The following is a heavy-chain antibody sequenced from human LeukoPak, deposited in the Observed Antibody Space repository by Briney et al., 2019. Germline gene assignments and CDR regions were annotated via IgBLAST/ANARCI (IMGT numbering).Heavy chain of an antibody. J-gene: IGHJ4*02. CDR2: LYYSGRT. D-gene: IGHD5-12*01. V-gene: IGHV4-59*01. Sequence: SETLSLTCTVSGDSISSYFWCWIRQPPGKGLEWIGCLYYSGRTNYSPSLTSRVTLSADTSKNQFSLKLNSVTAADSAIYYCARDYSGYEFDYWGQGTLVTVSS. CDR3: ARDYSGYEFDY. CDR1: GDSISSYF.